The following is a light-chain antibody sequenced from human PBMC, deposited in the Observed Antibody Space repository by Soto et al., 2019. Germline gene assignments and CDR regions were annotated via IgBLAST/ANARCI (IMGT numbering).Light chain of an antibody. V-gene: IGLV2-14*03. Sequence: QSVLTQPASVSGSPGQSITISCAGTSSDVGAYNYVSWHQHHPGKAPKLMIYDVNNRPSGDSNRFSGSKSGNTASLTISGLQAEYEADYYCSSWTSVATYVFGSGTNVTVL. CDR1: SSDVGAYNY. CDR3: SSWTSVATYV. CDR2: DVN. J-gene: IGLJ1*01.